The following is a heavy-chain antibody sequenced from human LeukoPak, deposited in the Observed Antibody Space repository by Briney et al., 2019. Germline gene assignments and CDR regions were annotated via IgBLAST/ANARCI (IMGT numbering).Heavy chain of an antibody. CDR2: IRYDGSNK. CDR3: AKGHYDFWSGFSYYFDY. J-gene: IGHJ4*02. V-gene: IGHV3-30*02. Sequence: GGSLRLSCAASGFAFSSYGMHWVRQAPGKGLEWVAFIRYDGSNKYYADSVKGQFTISRDNSKNALYLQMNSLRAEDTAVYYCAKGHYDFWSGFSYYFDYWGQGTLVTVSS. CDR1: GFAFSSYG. D-gene: IGHD3-3*01.